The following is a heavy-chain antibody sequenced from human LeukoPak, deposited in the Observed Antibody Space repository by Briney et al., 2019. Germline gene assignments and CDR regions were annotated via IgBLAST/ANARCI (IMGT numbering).Heavy chain of an antibody. CDR1: GFTFDDYA. Sequence: PGGSLRLSCAASGFTFDDYAMHWVRQAPGKGLEWVSLISWDGGSTYYADSVKGRFTISRDNSKNSLYLQMNSLRAEDTALYYSANETDSSGYYFDYWGQGTLVTVSS. V-gene: IGHV3-43D*03. CDR2: ISWDGGST. J-gene: IGHJ4*02. D-gene: IGHD3-22*01. CDR3: ANETDSSGYYFDY.